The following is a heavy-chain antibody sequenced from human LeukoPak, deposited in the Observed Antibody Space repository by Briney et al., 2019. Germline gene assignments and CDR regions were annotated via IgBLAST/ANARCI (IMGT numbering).Heavy chain of an antibody. D-gene: IGHD3-16*01. CDR1: GGSISSTSYY. CDR2: IYDSGNT. J-gene: IGHJ6*02. Sequence: SETLSLTCTVSGGSISSTSYYWGWIRQPPGKGLEWLVSIYDSGNTYYKPSLKSRITISVETSKNQFSLILSSVTASDTAVYYCARRNAYDRPGMDVWGQGTTVTVSS. V-gene: IGHV4-39*01. CDR3: ARRNAYDRPGMDV.